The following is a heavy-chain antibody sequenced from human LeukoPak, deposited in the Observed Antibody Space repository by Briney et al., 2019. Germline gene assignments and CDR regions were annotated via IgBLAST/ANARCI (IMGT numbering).Heavy chain of an antibody. CDR1: GYSISIGYY. J-gene: IGHJ4*02. CDR3: ARSTVVTPFDY. V-gene: IGHV4-61*01. D-gene: IGHD4-23*01. Sequence: SETLSLTCTVSGYSISIGYYWSWIRQPPGKGLEWIGYIYYSGSTNYNPSLKSRVTISVDTSKNQFSLKLSSVTAADTAVYYCARSTVVTPFDYWGQGTLVTVSS. CDR2: IYYSGST.